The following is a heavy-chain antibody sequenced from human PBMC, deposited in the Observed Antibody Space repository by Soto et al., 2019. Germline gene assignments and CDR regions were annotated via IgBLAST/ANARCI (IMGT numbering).Heavy chain of an antibody. CDR2: ISTRSHYI. CDR3: ARDSSTGYYLSDFDY. D-gene: IGHD3-9*01. Sequence: LRLSCAASGFTFSNYNMNWVRQAPGKGLEWVASISTRSHYIYYADSLKGRFTISRDNAKNSVDLQISSLRAEDTAVYYCARDSSTGYYLSDFDYWGQGTLVTVSS. V-gene: IGHV3-21*01. J-gene: IGHJ4*02. CDR1: GFTFSNYN.